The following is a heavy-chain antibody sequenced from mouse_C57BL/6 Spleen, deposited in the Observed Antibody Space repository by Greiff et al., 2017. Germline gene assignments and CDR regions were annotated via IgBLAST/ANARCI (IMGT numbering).Heavy chain of an antibody. J-gene: IGHJ3*01. V-gene: IGHV1-50*01. CDR3: ARFDYATGDWFAY. CDR1: GYTFTSYW. CDR2: IDPSDSYT. Sequence: VKLQQPGAELVKPGASVKLSCKASGYTFTSYWMQWVKQRPGQGLEWIGEIDPSDSYTNYNQKFKGKATLTLDTSSSTAYMQLSILTSEDSAVYYCARFDYATGDWFAYWGQGTLVTVSA. D-gene: IGHD2-4*01.